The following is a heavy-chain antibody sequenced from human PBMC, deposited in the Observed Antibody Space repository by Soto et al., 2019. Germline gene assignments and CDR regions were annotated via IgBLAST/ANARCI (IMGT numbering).Heavy chain of an antibody. CDR1: GFTFSSYW. J-gene: IGHJ5*02. V-gene: IGHV3-7*01. Sequence: GGSLRLSCAASGFTFSSYWMSWVRQAPGKGLEWVANIKQDGSEKYYVDSVKGRFTISRDNAKNSLYLQMNSLRAEDTAVYYFARDRYELHPPWYDPWGQGTLVTVSS. CDR2: IKQDGSEK. CDR3: ARDRYELHPPWYDP. D-gene: IGHD2-2*01.